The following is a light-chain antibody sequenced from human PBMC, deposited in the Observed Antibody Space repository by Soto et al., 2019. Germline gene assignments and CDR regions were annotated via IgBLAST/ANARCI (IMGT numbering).Light chain of an antibody. J-gene: IGKJ4*01. V-gene: IGKV1-16*02. Sequence: DIQMTQSPSSLSASVGDRVTMTCRASQGIRNNLAWFQQRPGKAPKSLIYAASTLQTGVPSNFSGSGSGKEFTLTISNLQPEDLATYYGQQYNSYALTVGGGTKVEIK. CDR3: QQYNSYALT. CDR2: AAS. CDR1: QGIRNN.